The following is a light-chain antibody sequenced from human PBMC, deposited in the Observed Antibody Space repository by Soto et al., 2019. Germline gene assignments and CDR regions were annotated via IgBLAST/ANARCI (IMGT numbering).Light chain of an antibody. J-gene: IGKJ4*01. CDR2: AAS. CDR3: LHDYNSPLT. Sequence: AIQLTQSPSSLSASVGDRVTITCRASQGIRNDLGWYQQKPGKAPKLLIYAASSLPSGVPSRFSGSGSGTDFTLTINSLQPEDFATYYCLHDYNSPLTFGGGTKVDI. V-gene: IGKV1-6*01. CDR1: QGIRND.